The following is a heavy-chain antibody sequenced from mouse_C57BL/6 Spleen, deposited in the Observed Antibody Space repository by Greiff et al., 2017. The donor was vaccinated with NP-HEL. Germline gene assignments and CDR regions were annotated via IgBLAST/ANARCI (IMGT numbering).Heavy chain of an antibody. V-gene: IGHV3-6*01. CDR2: ISYDGSN. D-gene: IGHD1-1*01. J-gene: IGHJ4*01. CDR3: ARITTYAMDY. Sequence: EVKLVESGPGLVKPSQSLSLTCSVTGYSITSGYYWNWIRQFPGNKLEWMGYISYDGSNNYNPSLKNRISITRDTSKNQFFLKLNSVTTEDTATYYCARITTYAMDYWGQGTSVTVSS. CDR1: GYSITSGYY.